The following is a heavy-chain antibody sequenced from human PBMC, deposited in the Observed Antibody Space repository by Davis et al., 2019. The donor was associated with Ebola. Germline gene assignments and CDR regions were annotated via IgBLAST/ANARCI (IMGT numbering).Heavy chain of an antibody. CDR1: GGSISSYY. CDR3: AGAYSSGWYDY. V-gene: IGHV4-59*01. CDR2: IYYSGST. Sequence: SETLSLTCAVYGGSISSYYWSWIRQPPGKGLEWIGYIYYSGSTNYNPSLKSRVTISVDTSKNQFSLKLTSVTAADTAVYFCAGAYSSGWYDYWGQGTLVTVSS. J-gene: IGHJ4*02. D-gene: IGHD6-19*01.